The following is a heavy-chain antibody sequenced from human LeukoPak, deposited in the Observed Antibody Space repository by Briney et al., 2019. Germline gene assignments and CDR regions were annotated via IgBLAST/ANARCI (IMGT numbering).Heavy chain of an antibody. J-gene: IGHJ3*02. CDR3: AKDVGAYSSSWYGLHAFDI. CDR2: IYYSGST. CDR1: GGSISSGGYY. V-gene: IGHV4-31*03. Sequence: SQTLSLTCTVSGGSISSGGYYWSWIRQHPGKGLEWIGYIYYSGSTYYNPSLKSRVTISVDTSKNQFSLKLSSVTAADTAVYYCAKDVGAYSSSWYGLHAFDIWGQGTMVTVSS. D-gene: IGHD6-13*01.